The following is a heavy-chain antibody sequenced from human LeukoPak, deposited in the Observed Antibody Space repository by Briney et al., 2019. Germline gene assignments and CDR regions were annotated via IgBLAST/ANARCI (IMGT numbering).Heavy chain of an antibody. J-gene: IGHJ3*02. CDR1: GGTFSSYA. CDR3: ARALRKVGVGGAFDI. V-gene: IGHV1-18*01. CDR2: ISAYNGNT. D-gene: IGHD1-26*01. Sequence: ASVKVSCKASGGTFSSYAISWVRQAPGQGLEWMGWISAYNGNTNYAQKLQGRVTMTTDTSTSTAYMELRSLRSDDTAVYYCARALRKVGVGGAFDIWGQGTMVTVSS.